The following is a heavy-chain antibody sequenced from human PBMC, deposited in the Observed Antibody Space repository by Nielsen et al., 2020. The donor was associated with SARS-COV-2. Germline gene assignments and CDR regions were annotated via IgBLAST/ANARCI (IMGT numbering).Heavy chain of an antibody. CDR2: ISYDGSNN. CDR1: GFTFSFYA. Sequence: GGSVSISCAASGFTFSFYAMHLVRQAPGKGLEWVAVISYDGSNNYSADSVKRRFTISRDSSKNTLYLQMNSLRAEDTAVYYCAKCAITMVWGVRTPNWFDPWGQGTLVTVSS. J-gene: IGHJ5*02. CDR3: AKCAITMVWGVRTPNWFDP. V-gene: IGHV3-30-3*02. D-gene: IGHD3-10*01.